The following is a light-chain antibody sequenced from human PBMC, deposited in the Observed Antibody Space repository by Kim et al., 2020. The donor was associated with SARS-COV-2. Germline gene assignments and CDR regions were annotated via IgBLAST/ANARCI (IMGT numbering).Light chain of an antibody. CDR1: KLGEKY. Sequence: SYELTQPPSVSVSPGQTARITCSGDKLGEKYTSWYQHKSGQSPVVVIYQDNKRPSGMTERFSGSSSGNTATLTISGTQPMDEADYYCQTWDSTTVIFGGG. CDR3: QTWDSTTVI. V-gene: IGLV3-1*01. CDR2: QDN. J-gene: IGLJ2*01.